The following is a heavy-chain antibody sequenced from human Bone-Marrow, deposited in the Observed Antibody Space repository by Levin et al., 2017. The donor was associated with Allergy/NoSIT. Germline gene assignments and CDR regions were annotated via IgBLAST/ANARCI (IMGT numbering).Heavy chain of an antibody. CDR3: ARGGGMLEAGTRFDY. CDR1: GYTFTGYY. D-gene: IGHD6-13*01. J-gene: IGHJ4*02. CDR2: INPNSGGT. V-gene: IGHV1-2*02. Sequence: ASVKVSCKASGYTFTGYYMHWVRQAPGQGLEWMGWINPNSGGTKYAQKFQGRVTMTRDTSISTAYMELSMLISDDTAVYYCARGGGMLEAGTRFDYWGQETLVTVSS.